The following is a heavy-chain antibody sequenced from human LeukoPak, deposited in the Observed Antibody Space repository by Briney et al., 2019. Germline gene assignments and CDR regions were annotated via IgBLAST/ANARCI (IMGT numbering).Heavy chain of an antibody. Sequence: GGSLRLSCAASGFTFSSYSMNWVRQAPGKGLEWVANMRQDGSEKYYLGSLNGRFTISRDNAKNSLYLQMNSLTVEDTALYYCARDRNPRDNYFDYWGQGTLVTVSS. CDR3: ARDRNPRDNYFDY. D-gene: IGHD1-14*01. V-gene: IGHV3-7*01. CDR2: MRQDGSEK. CDR1: GFTFSSYS. J-gene: IGHJ4*02.